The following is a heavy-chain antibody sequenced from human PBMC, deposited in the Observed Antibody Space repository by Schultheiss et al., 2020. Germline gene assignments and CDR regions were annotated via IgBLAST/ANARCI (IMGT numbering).Heavy chain of an antibody. Sequence: GESLKISCAASGFTFSSYSMNWVRQAPGKGLEWVAVISYDGSNKYYADSVKGRFTISRDNSKNTLYLQMNSLRVEDTAVYYCARGKWNYYYAMDVWDQGTTVTVSS. J-gene: IGHJ6*02. V-gene: IGHV3-30*03. CDR2: ISYDGSNK. D-gene: IGHD1-26*01. CDR1: GFTFSSYS. CDR3: ARGKWNYYYAMDV.